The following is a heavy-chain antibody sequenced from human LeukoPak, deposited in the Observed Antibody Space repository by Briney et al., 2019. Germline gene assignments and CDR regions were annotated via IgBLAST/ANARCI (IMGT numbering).Heavy chain of an antibody. CDR3: ARDRAVGRDGYKRYYFDY. Sequence: SETLSLTCTVSGGSISSYYWSWIRLPAGKGLEWIGRIYTSGSTNYNPSLKSRVTMSVDTSKNQFSLKLSSVTAADTAVYYCARDRAVGRDGYKRYYFDYWGQGTLVTVSS. CDR1: GGSISSYY. J-gene: IGHJ4*02. D-gene: IGHD5-24*01. V-gene: IGHV4-4*07. CDR2: IYTSGST.